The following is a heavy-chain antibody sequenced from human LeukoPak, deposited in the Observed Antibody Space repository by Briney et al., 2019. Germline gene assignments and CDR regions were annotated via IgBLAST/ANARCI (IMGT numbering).Heavy chain of an antibody. CDR2: IKQDGNEK. CDR1: GFTFSSYW. D-gene: IGHD3-3*01. J-gene: IGHJ5*02. CDR3: ARDITIFGVVMFDP. Sequence: GGSLRLSCAASGFTFSSYWISWVRQAPGKGLEWVANIKQDGNEKYYVDSVKGRFTISRDNAKNSLYLQMNSLRAEDTAVYYCARDITIFGVVMFDPWGQGTLVTVSS. V-gene: IGHV3-7*03.